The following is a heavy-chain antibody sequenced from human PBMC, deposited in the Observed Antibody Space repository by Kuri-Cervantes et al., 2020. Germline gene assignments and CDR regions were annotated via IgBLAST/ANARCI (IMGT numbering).Heavy chain of an antibody. CDR1: VFTFSSYS. D-gene: IGHD3-3*01. J-gene: IGHJ6*02. CDR3: ARDWSPVINDFWSGKKVYGMDV. Sequence: LSLTCAASVFTFSSYSMNWVRQAPGKGLEWVSSISSSSSYIYYADSVKGRFTISRDNAKNSLYLQMNSLRAEDTAVYYCARDWSPVINDFWSGKKVYGMDVWGQGTTVTVSS. V-gene: IGHV3-21*01. CDR2: ISSSSSYI.